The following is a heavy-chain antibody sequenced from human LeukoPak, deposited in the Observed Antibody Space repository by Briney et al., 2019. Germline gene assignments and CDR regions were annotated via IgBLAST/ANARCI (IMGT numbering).Heavy chain of an antibody. D-gene: IGHD4-23*01. V-gene: IGHV3-23*01. J-gene: IGHJ4*02. CDR1: GFRFSSYA. CDR2: ITGSGDIK. Sequence: PGGSLRPSCAASGFRFSSYAMSWVRQAPGKGLEWVSSITGSGDIKFDADSVKGRFTISRDNSKNTLYLQMNSLRAEDTAVYYCAKRAYGANSRDYHFDYWGQGTLVTVSS. CDR3: AKRAYGANSRDYHFDY.